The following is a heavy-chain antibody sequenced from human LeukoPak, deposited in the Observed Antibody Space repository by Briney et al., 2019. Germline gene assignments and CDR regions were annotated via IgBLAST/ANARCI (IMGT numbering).Heavy chain of an antibody. Sequence: SETLSPTCTVSGGSISSSSYYWGWIRKPPGKGLEWFGSIYYSGSTYYNPSLKSRVTISVDTSKNQFSLKLSSVTAADTAVYYCARRGDYYGSGRGEFDYWGQGTLVTVSS. CDR2: IYYSGST. CDR1: GGSISSSSYY. J-gene: IGHJ4*02. D-gene: IGHD3-10*01. CDR3: ARRGDYYGSGRGEFDY. V-gene: IGHV4-39*01.